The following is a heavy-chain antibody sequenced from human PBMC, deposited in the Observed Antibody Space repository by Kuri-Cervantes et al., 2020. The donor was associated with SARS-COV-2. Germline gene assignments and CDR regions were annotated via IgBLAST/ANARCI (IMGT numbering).Heavy chain of an antibody. J-gene: IGHJ6*02. Sequence: SVKVSCKASGYTFTSYHTNWVRQAPGQGLEWMGGIMPIFGTADYAQKFQDRVTITADEPTNTAYMELSSLRSEDTAVYYCAGRRDRAWNENFYAMDVWGQGTTVTVSS. CDR3: AGRRDRAWNENFYAMDV. CDR1: GYTFTSYH. CDR2: IMPIFGTA. V-gene: IGHV1-69*13. D-gene: IGHD1-1*01.